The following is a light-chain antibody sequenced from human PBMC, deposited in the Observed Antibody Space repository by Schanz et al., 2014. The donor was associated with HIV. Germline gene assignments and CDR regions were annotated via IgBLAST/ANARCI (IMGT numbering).Light chain of an antibody. CDR1: QSVSSSY. Sequence: EIVLTQSPGTLSLSPGERATLSCRASQSVSSSYLAWYQQKPGQAPRLLIYGASSRATGIPDRFSGSGSSTDFTLTISRLEPEDFAVYYCQQYGSSFGPGTKVDIK. V-gene: IGKV3-20*01. CDR3: QQYGSS. CDR2: GAS. J-gene: IGKJ3*01.